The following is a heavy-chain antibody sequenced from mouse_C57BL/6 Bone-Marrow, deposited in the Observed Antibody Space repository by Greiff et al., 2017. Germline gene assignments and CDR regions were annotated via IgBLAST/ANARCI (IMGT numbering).Heavy chain of an antibody. CDR3: ASPYYGDAMDY. CDR1: GYTFTSYW. Sequence: VQLQQPGAELVKPGASVKLSCKASGYTFTSYWMHWVKQRPGQGLEWIGMIHPNSGSTNYNEKFKSKATLTVDKSSSTAYMQLSSLTSEDSAVDYCASPYYGDAMDYWGQGTSVTVSS. V-gene: IGHV1-64*01. CDR2: IHPNSGST. D-gene: IGHD1-1*01. J-gene: IGHJ4*01.